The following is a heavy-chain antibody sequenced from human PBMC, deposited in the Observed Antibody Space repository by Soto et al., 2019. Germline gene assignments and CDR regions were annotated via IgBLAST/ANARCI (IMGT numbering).Heavy chain of an antibody. V-gene: IGHV1-69*13. CDR1: GGTFSSYA. Sequence: ASVKVSCKASGGTFSSYAISWVRQAPGQGLEWMGGIIPIFGTANYAQKFQGRVTITADESTSTAYMELSSLRSEDTAVYYCARDGVTTSSPLGYYGMDVWGQGTTVTVSS. CDR3: ARDGVTTSSPLGYYGMDV. CDR2: IIPIFGTA. J-gene: IGHJ6*02. D-gene: IGHD4-4*01.